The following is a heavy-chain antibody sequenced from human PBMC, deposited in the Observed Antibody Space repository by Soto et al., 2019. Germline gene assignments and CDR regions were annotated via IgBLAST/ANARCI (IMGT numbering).Heavy chain of an antibody. CDR1: GGSFSSSSYY. D-gene: IGHD6-13*01. Sequence: QLQLQESGPGLVKPSETLSLTCTVSGGSFSSSSYYWVWIRQHPGKGLEWIGCISSSGSTYYNPSLKRRVTLSVDTPKNQSSLKLTAVTAADTAVYYCARHQSHRSSYVDPWGQGTLVTVSS. J-gene: IGHJ5*02. CDR3: ARHQSHRSSYVDP. V-gene: IGHV4-39*01. CDR2: ISSSGST.